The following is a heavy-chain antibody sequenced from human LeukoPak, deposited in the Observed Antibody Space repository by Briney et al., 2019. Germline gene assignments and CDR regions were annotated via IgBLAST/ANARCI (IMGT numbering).Heavy chain of an antibody. CDR1: GGSISSFY. D-gene: IGHD2-2*01. J-gene: IGHJ5*02. CDR2: IYYSGNT. V-gene: IGHV4-59*01. CDR3: ARDLGYCSSTSCYAWFDP. Sequence: SETLSLTCTVSGGSISSFYWSWIRQPPGKGPEWIGYIYYSGNTNYNPSLNSRVTISVDTSKNQFSLKLSSVTAADTAVYYCARDLGYCSSTSCYAWFDPWGQGTLVTVSS.